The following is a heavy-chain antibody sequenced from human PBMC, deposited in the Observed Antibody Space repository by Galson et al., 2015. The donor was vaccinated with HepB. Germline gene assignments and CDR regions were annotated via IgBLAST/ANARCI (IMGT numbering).Heavy chain of an antibody. D-gene: IGHD2-15*01. Sequence: SVKVSCKASGYTFSSYSIAWVRQAPGQGLEWMGWSSAYNHYTNYAQKLQGRVTMTTDTSTSTAYTELRSLRPDDTAVYYCARGALIVVVDANPNNWFDPWGQGTLVTVSS. CDR2: SSAYNHYT. CDR1: GYTFSSYS. V-gene: IGHV1-18*01. J-gene: IGHJ5*02. CDR3: ARGALIVVVDANPNNWFDP.